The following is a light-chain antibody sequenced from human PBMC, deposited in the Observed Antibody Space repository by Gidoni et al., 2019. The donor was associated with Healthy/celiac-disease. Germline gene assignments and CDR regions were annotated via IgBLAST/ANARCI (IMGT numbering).Light chain of an antibody. CDR2: DAS. Sequence: DIVLTLSPATPSLSPGERATLSSRASQSVSSYLALYQQKPGQAPRLLIYDASNGATGNPARFSVSGSGTAFTLTSSSLGPEDLAVYYCQQRSNWPFGQETRLEIK. CDR3: QQRSNWP. J-gene: IGKJ5*01. V-gene: IGKV3-11*01. CDR1: QSVSSY.